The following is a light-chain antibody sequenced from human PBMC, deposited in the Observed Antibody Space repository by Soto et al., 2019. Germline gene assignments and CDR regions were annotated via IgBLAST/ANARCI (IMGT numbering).Light chain of an antibody. CDR2: DVS. V-gene: IGLV2-14*01. J-gene: IGLJ1*01. Sequence: QSALTQPASVSVSPGHSITISCTGTIIYVGGYNYVSWYQQHPGKAPKLMIYDVSNRPSGVSNRFSGSKSGNTASLTISGLQAEDEADYYCSSYTSSSTYVFGTGTKLTVL. CDR3: SSYTSSSTYV. CDR1: IIYVGGYNY.